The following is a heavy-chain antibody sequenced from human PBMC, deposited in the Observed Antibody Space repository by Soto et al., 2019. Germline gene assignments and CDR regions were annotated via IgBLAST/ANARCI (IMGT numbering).Heavy chain of an antibody. CDR3: ASRGAAADSYYGMDV. D-gene: IGHD6-13*01. Sequence: QVQLVQSGAEVKKPGASVKVSCKASGYTFTSYYMHWVRQAPGQGLEWMGIINPSGGSTSYAQKFRGRVTMTRDTSTSTVYMELSSLRSEDTAVYYCASRGAAADSYYGMDVWGQGTTVTVSS. J-gene: IGHJ6*02. CDR1: GYTFTSYY. V-gene: IGHV1-46*01. CDR2: INPSGGST.